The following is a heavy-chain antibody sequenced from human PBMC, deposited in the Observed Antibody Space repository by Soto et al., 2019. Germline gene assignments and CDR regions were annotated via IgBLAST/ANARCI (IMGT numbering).Heavy chain of an antibody. D-gene: IGHD6-13*01. CDR2: INHSGST. V-gene: IGHV4-34*01. CDR3: ARGSSSWYSVMIVVRWFDP. J-gene: IGHJ5*02. Sequence: PSETLSLTCAVYGGSFSGYYWSWIRQPPGKGLEWIGEINHSGSTNYNPSLKSRVTISVDTSKNQFSLKLSSVTAADTAVYYCARGSSSWYSVMIVVRWFDPWGQGTLVTVS. CDR1: GGSFSGYY.